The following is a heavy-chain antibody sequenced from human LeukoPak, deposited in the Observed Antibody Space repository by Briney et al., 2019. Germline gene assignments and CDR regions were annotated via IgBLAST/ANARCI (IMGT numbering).Heavy chain of an antibody. J-gene: IGHJ4*02. V-gene: IGHV4-34*01. CDR1: GGSFSGYY. CDR2: INHSGST. Sequence: SETLSLTCAVYGGSFSGYYWSWIRQPPGKGLEWIGEINHSGSTNYNPSLKSRVTISVDTSKNQFSLKLSSVTAADTAVYYCARHVPVAQFDYWGQGTLVTVSS. CDR3: ARHVPVAQFDY. D-gene: IGHD2-2*01.